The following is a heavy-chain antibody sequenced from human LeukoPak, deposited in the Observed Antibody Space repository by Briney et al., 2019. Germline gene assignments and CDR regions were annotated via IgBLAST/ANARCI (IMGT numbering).Heavy chain of an antibody. CDR1: GGSISSSGYS. D-gene: IGHD7-27*01. CDR2: INYSGST. V-gene: IGHV4-39*01. J-gene: IGHJ4*02. Sequence: PSETLSLTCTVSGGSISSSGYSWGWIRQAQGKGLEWIGNINYSGSTYYNPSLKSRVTIFVDTSKNQFSLKVTSVTAADTAVYFCARRVTGDLRRFDYWGQGTLVTVSS. CDR3: ARRVTGDLRRFDY.